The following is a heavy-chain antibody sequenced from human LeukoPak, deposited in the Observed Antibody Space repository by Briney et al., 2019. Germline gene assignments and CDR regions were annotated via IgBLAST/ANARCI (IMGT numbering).Heavy chain of an antibody. CDR2: ISWNSGSI. Sequence: GRSLRLSCAASGFTFDDYAMHWVRHAPGKGLEWVSGISWNSGSIGYADSVKGRFTISRDNAKNSLYLQMNSLRAEDTALYYCAKTRFTAAEIDYWGQGTLVTASS. CDR1: GFTFDDYA. D-gene: IGHD5-18*01. CDR3: AKTRFTAAEIDY. J-gene: IGHJ4*02. V-gene: IGHV3-9*01.